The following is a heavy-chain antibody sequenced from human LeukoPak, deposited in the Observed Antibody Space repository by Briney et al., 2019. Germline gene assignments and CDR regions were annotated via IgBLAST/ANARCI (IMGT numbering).Heavy chain of an antibody. D-gene: IGHD3-16*02. CDR1: GFTFSSYA. Sequence: QPGGSLRLSCAASGFTFSSYAMSWVRQAPGKGPEWVSIISGTGGSTYYADSVKGRFTISRDNSKNTLYLHMNSLRDEDTAVYYCAGQKRGTYRPYYFDYWGQGTLVSVSS. CDR3: AGQKRGTYRPYYFDY. CDR2: ISGTGGST. J-gene: IGHJ4*02. V-gene: IGHV3-23*01.